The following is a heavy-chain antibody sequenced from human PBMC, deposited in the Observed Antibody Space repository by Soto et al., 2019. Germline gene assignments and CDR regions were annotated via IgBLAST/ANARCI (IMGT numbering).Heavy chain of an antibody. CDR3: RFDYGDLYYYTTFSRPEPFDY. V-gene: IGHV3-30-3*01. D-gene: IGHD4-17*01. CDR2: ISYDGSNK. Sequence: VAVISYDGSNKYYADSVKGRFTISRDNSKNTLYLQMNSLRAEDTAVYYCRFDYGDLYYYTTFSRPEPFDYWGQGTLVTVSS. J-gene: IGHJ4*02.